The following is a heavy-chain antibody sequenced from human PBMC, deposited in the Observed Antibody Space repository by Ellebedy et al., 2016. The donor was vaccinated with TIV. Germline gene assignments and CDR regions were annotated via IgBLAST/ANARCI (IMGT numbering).Heavy chain of an antibody. V-gene: IGHV3-21*01. J-gene: IGHJ4*02. CDR2: ITPSGSNM. CDR1: GFTFSNHH. D-gene: IGHD1-14*01. Sequence: GGSLRLSXAASGFTFSNHHMSWVRQAPGKGLEWVSYITPSGSNMYYADSVKGRFTISRDNARNSLYLQMNSPRAEDTAVYYCARDPDSASKIDCWGQGTLVTVSS. CDR3: ARDPDSASKIDC.